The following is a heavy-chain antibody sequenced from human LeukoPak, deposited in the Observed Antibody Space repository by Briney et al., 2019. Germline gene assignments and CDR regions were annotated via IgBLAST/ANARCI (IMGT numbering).Heavy chain of an antibody. J-gene: IGHJ6*02. D-gene: IGHD2-15*01. Sequence: PGGSLRLSCAASGFTFSSYAMSWVRQAPGKGLEWVSSISSSSSYIYYADSVKGRFTISRDNAKNSLYLQMNSLRAEDTAVYYCARDPEDSLIVYYYYGIDVWGQGTTVTVSS. CDR1: GFTFSSYA. CDR3: ARDPEDSLIVYYYYGIDV. V-gene: IGHV3-21*01. CDR2: ISSSSSYI.